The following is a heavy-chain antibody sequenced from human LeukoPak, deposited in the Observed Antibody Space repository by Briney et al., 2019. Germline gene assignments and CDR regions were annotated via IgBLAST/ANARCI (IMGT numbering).Heavy chain of an antibody. V-gene: IGHV4-59*01. CDR1: GGSISSYY. J-gene: IGHJ6*03. D-gene: IGHD3-16*01. CDR2: IYYSGST. Sequence: PSETLSLTCTVSGGSISSYYRSWIRQPPGKGLEWIGYIYYSGSTNYNPSLKSRVTISVDTSKNQFSLKLSSVTAADTAVYYCARGRLAAPSYYYYMDVWGKGTTVTVSS. CDR3: ARGRLAAPSYYYYMDV.